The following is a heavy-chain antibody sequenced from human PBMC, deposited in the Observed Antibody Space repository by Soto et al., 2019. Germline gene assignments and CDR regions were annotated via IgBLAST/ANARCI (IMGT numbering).Heavy chain of an antibody. CDR1: ANTLTTFY. J-gene: IGHJ2*01. Sequence: QVQLVQSGAEVKKPGTSVRVSCKPSANTLTTFYIHWVRQAPGQGLEWMGILNPNGDVTTYAQKFQGMVSVTRDTSTNTVYMDLTSLRSEDTAIYYCTTGSMGDFGGQCPWYLDLWGRGTLVTVSS. CDR3: TTGSMGDFGGQCPWYLDL. D-gene: IGHD2-21*02. V-gene: IGHV1-46*01. CDR2: LNPNGDVT.